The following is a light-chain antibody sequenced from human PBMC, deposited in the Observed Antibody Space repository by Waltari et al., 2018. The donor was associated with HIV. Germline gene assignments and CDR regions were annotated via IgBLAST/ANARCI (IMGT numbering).Light chain of an antibody. CDR1: SSNIGRNT. Sequence: QSVLTQPPSASGTPGQRVTISCSGRSSNIGRNTVNWYQQVPGTAPKLLILEINERPSGVPDRFSGSKSGTSASLAISGLQSEDEADYFCAAWDDSFSGYVFGTGTTVTVL. J-gene: IGLJ1*01. V-gene: IGLV1-44*01. CDR2: EIN. CDR3: AAWDDSFSGYV.